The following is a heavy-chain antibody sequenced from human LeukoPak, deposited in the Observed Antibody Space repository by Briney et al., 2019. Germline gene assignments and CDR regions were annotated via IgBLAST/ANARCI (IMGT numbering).Heavy chain of an antibody. CDR2: ISSSSSYI. V-gene: IGHV3-21*01. CDR3: ARAYASNVLRFLEWFQAFGY. D-gene: IGHD3-3*01. Sequence: GGSVRLSCAASGFTFSSYSMNWVRQAPGKGLEWVSSISSSSSYIYYADSVKGRFTISRDNAKNSLYLQMNSLRAEDTAVYYCARAYASNVLRFLEWFQAFGYWGQGTLVTVSS. J-gene: IGHJ4*02. CDR1: GFTFSSYS.